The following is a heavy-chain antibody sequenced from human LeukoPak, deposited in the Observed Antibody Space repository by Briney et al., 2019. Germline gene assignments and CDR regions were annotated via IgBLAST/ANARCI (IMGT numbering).Heavy chain of an antibody. Sequence: GESLKISCKGSGYSFTSYWIGWVRQMPGKGLEWVGIIYPGDSDTRYSPSFQGQVTISADKSISTAYLQWSSLKASDTAVYYCARHSGDYYDSSGYFFDYWGQGTLVTVSS. CDR3: ARHSGDYYDSSGYFFDY. J-gene: IGHJ4*02. V-gene: IGHV5-51*01. D-gene: IGHD3-22*01. CDR2: IYPGDSDT. CDR1: GYSFTSYW.